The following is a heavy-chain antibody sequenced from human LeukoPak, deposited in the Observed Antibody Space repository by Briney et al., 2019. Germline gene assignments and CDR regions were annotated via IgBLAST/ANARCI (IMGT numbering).Heavy chain of an antibody. D-gene: IGHD3-10*02. CDR2: ISGSGGST. CDR3: AELGITMIGGV. V-gene: IGHV3-23*01. J-gene: IGHJ6*04. Sequence: GGSLRLSCAASGFTFSSYGMSWVRQAPGKGLEWVSAISGSGGSTYYADSVKGRFTVSRDNSKNSLYLQMNSLRAEDTAVYYCAELGITMIGGVWGKGTTVTISS. CDR1: GFTFSSYG.